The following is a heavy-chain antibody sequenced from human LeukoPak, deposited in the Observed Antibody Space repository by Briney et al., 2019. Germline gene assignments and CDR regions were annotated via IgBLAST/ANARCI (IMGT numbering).Heavy chain of an antibody. CDR1: GFTFSSYA. CDR3: AKDLGYDSGGYYHAFDY. CDR2: ISGSGGST. Sequence: GGSLRLSCAASGFTFSSYAMSWVRQAPGKGLEWVSAISGSGGSTYYADSVKGRFTISRDNSKNTLYLQMNSLRAEDTAVYYCAKDLGYDSGGYYHAFDYWGQGTLVTVSS. V-gene: IGHV3-23*01. J-gene: IGHJ4*02. D-gene: IGHD3-22*01.